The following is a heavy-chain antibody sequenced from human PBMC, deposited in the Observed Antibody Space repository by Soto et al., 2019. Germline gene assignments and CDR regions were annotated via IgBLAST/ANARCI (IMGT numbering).Heavy chain of an antibody. V-gene: IGHV4-4*02. CDR2: IYHSGST. J-gene: IGHJ4*02. CDR1: GGSISSSNW. Sequence: SETLSLSCTVSGGSISSSNWWSWVRQPPGKGLEWIGEIYHSGSTNYNPSLKSRVTISVGKCKNQFSLKLSSVTAADTDVYYCARGRVGIAAAGTGLDYWGQGTLLTVSS. D-gene: IGHD6-13*01. CDR3: ARGRVGIAAAGTGLDY.